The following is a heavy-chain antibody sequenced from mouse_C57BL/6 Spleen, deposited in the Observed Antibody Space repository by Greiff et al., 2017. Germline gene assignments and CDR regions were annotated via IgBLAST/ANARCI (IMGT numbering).Heavy chain of an antibody. CDR3: ARDRRDYAMDY. Sequence: EVHLVESEGGLVQPGSSMKLSCTASGFTFSDYYMAWVRQVPEKGLEWVANINYDGSSTYYLDSLKSRFIISRDNAKNILYLQMSSLKSEDTATYYCARDRRDYAMDYWGQGTSVTVSS. J-gene: IGHJ4*01. CDR2: INYDGSST. CDR1: GFTFSDYY. V-gene: IGHV5-16*01.